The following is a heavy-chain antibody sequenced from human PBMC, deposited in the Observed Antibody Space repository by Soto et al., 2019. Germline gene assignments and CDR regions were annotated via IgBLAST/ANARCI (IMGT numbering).Heavy chain of an antibody. CDR2: ISYDGSNK. J-gene: IGHJ5*02. CDR1: GFTFSTYA. D-gene: IGHD1-7*01. CDR3: ARVLVPYNWNYPWFDP. Sequence: PGGSLRLSCAASGFTFSTYAIHWVRQAPGKGLEWVAVISYDGSNKYYADSVKGRFTISRDNSKNTLYLQMNSLRAEDTAVYYCARVLVPYNWNYPWFDPWGQGTLVTVSS. V-gene: IGHV3-30-3*01.